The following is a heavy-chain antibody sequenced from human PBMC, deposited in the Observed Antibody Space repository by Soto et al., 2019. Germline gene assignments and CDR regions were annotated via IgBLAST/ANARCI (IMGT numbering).Heavy chain of an antibody. D-gene: IGHD6-19*01. CDR1: GFSFSSYA. V-gene: IGHV3-23*01. J-gene: IGHJ6*04. Sequence: EVQLLESGGGLVQPGGSLRLSCTASGFSFSSYAMSWVRQAPGKGLEWVSGISGSAGSTFYADSVKVPFTISRDNSKNTLYLHMNSLRAEATDVYYCAKDDSGGPPNYGIDVWRKGNTVAVAS. CDR2: ISGSAGST. CDR3: AKDDSGGPPNYGIDV.